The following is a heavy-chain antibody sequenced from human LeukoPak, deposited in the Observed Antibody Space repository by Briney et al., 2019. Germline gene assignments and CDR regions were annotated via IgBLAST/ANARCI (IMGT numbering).Heavy chain of an antibody. V-gene: IGHV3-7*01. CDR2: IKQDGSEK. CDR1: GFTFSSYW. D-gene: IGHD2-2*01. J-gene: IGHJ4*02. Sequence: GGSLRLSCAASGFTFSSYWMSWVRQAPGKGLEWVANIKQDGSEKYYVDSVKGRFAISRDNAKNSLYLQMNSLRAEDTAVYYCAKDHPFLGYCSSTSCYFGAFDYWGQGTLVTVSS. CDR3: AKDHPFLGYCSSTSCYFGAFDY.